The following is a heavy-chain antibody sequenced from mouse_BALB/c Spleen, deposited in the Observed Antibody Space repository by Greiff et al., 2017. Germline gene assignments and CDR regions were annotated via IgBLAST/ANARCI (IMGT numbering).Heavy chain of an antibody. D-gene: IGHD1-1*02. J-gene: IGHJ4*01. CDR3: ARGTMYGSLYAMDY. Sequence: EVKLVESGGGLVKPGGSLKLSCAASGFTFSDYYMYWVRQTPEKRLEWVATISDGGSYTYYPDSVKGRFTISRDNAKNNLYLQMSSLKSEDTAMYYCARGTMYGSLYAMDYWGQGTSVTVSS. V-gene: IGHV5-4*02. CDR2: ISDGGSYT. CDR1: GFTFSDYY.